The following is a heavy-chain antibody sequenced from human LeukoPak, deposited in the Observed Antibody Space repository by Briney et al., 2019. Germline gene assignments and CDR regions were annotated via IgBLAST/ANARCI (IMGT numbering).Heavy chain of an antibody. CDR1: GATVSSYA. Sequence: SVTLSCTASGATVSSYAISWMRHPPAPGLGRMGGIIPNFGTTNYAQKFQGTVTITADESTSTAYTELRSLRSEDTAVSYCASPREGPLVRGAYDILTAWGQGTLVTVSS. J-gene: IGHJ5*02. V-gene: IGHV1-69*13. CDR3: ASPREGPLVRGAYDILTA. D-gene: IGHD3-9*01. CDR2: IIPNFGTT.